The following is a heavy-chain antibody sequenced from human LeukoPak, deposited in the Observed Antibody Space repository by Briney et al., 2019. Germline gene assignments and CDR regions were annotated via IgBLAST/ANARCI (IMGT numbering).Heavy chain of an antibody. CDR2: INTDESTT. Sequence: GGSLRLSCAASGFTFSSYLMHWVRQAPGKGLVWVSRINTDESTTSYADSVKGRFTISRDNAKNTLYLQMNSLRAEDTAVYYCARDGLYSSSAYYYYMDVWGRGTTVTVSS. V-gene: IGHV3-74*01. D-gene: IGHD6-6*01. CDR3: ARDGLYSSSAYYYYMDV. J-gene: IGHJ6*03. CDR1: GFTFSSYL.